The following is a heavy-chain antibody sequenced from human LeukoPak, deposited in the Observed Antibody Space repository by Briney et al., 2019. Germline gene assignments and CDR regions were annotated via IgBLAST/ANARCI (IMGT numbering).Heavy chain of an antibody. CDR2: IYSGGTA. CDR3: ARPGIVGATAFDS. J-gene: IGHJ4*02. D-gene: IGHD1-26*01. Sequence: GGSLRLSCAASGFTVSSNHMSWVRQAPGKGLEWVSVIYSGGTAYYADSVKGRFTISRDNSKNTPYLHMNSLRADDTAVYYCARPGIVGATAFDSWGQGTLVTVSS. V-gene: IGHV3-66*04. CDR1: GFTVSSNH.